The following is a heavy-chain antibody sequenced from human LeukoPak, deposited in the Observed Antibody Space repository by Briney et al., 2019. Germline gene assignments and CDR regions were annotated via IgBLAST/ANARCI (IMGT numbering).Heavy chain of an antibody. Sequence: PGGSLRLSCAASGFTFSSYGMHWVRQAPGKGLEWVAVISYDGSNKYYADSVKGRFTISRDNFKNTLYLQMNSLRAEDTAVYYCAKTRIVCTSVSCPGGGFDYWGHGTLVTVSS. CDR2: ISYDGSNK. CDR1: GFTFSSYG. J-gene: IGHJ4*01. V-gene: IGHV3-30*18. CDR3: AKTRIVCTSVSCPGGGFDY. D-gene: IGHD2-2*01.